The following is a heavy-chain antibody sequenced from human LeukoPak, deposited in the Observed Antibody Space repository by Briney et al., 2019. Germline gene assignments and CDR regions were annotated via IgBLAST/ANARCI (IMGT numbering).Heavy chain of an antibody. D-gene: IGHD6-19*01. V-gene: IGHV4-34*01. CDR3: ARGSRYSSGWYDAFDI. CDR1: GGSFSAYC. J-gene: IGHJ3*02. CDR2: INHSGST. Sequence: SETLSLTCAVYGGSFSAYCWNWIRQPPGKGLEWIGEINHSGSTYYNPSLKSRVTISVDTSKNQFSLKLSSVTAADTAVYYCARGSRYSSGWYDAFDIWGQGTMVTVSS.